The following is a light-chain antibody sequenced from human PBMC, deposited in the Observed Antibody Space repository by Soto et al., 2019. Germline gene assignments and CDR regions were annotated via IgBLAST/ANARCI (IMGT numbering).Light chain of an antibody. CDR1: QSIGSL. CDR2: KAS. Sequence: DIQMTQSPSTLSASVGDRVTITCRASQSIGSLLAWYQQKPGKAPKLLIYKASSLEGGVPSRFSGSGSGTEFTLTISSLQPDDFATYYCQQYNTYSWTFGQGTKVVIK. J-gene: IGKJ1*01. V-gene: IGKV1-5*03. CDR3: QQYNTYSWT.